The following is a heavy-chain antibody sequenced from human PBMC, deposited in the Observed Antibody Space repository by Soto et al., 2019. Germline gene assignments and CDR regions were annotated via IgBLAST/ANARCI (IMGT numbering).Heavy chain of an antibody. Sequence: SETLSLTCAVSGGSISSYYWSWIRQPPGKGLEWIGYIYYSGITDYNPSLKSRVTISVDTSKSQFSLKLSSVTAADTAVYYCARGGGVYYFDYWGQGTLVTVSS. CDR1: GGSISSYY. J-gene: IGHJ4*02. CDR3: ARGGGVYYFDY. V-gene: IGHV4-59*01. D-gene: IGHD2-8*02. CDR2: IYYSGIT.